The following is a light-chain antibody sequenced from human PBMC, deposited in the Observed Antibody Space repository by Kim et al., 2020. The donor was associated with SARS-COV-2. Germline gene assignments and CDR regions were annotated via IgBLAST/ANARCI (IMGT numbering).Light chain of an antibody. V-gene: IGKV1-39*01. Sequence: DIQLTQSPSSLSASVGDRVSITCRASQSISGYLNWYQQKLGKAPKLLIYAASNLQSGVPSRFSGSGSGTDFTLTISSLQLEDFATYYCQQSFGTPYTFGQGTNLEI. J-gene: IGKJ2*01. CDR3: QQSFGTPYT. CDR1: QSISGY. CDR2: AAS.